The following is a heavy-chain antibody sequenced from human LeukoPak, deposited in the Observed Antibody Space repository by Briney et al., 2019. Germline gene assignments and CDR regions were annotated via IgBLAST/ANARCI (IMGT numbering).Heavy chain of an antibody. Sequence: GGSLRLSCAASGFTFSSYAMSWVRQAPGSGLELVSTIGGSGTSTYYADSVKGRLTISRDNSKNTRYLQMNSLRAKDTAVYYCAKGYSSNDWWGQGTLVTVSS. D-gene: IGHD6-13*01. V-gene: IGHV3-23*01. J-gene: IGHJ4*02. CDR2: IGGSGTST. CDR3: AKGYSSNDW. CDR1: GFTFSSYA.